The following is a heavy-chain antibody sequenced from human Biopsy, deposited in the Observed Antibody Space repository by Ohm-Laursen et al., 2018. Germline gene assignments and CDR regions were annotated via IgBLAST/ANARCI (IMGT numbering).Heavy chain of an antibody. Sequence: GASVKASCKASGYTFAGYYIHWVRQAPGHGLGWMGWINLNSGNANYAQSFQGRLTVTRDTSISTAYMELTSLTFDDTAIYYCARVPAYPSIDGYYGLDLWGQGTTVIVSS. J-gene: IGHJ6*02. CDR2: INLNSGNA. CDR3: ARVPAYPSIDGYYGLDL. CDR1: GYTFAGYY. V-gene: IGHV1-2*02. D-gene: IGHD3-9*01.